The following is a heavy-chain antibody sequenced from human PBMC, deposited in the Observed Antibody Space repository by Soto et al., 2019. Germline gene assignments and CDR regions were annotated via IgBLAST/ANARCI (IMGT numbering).Heavy chain of an antibody. D-gene: IGHD1-20*01. V-gene: IGHV1-3*01. CDR3: ARGYGGPIGWLDP. J-gene: IGHJ5*02. CDR2: INAGNGNT. CDR1: GYTFTRYA. Sequence: QVKLVQSGAEVKKPGASVKVSCKASGYTFTRYAMHWVRQAPGQRLEWMGWINAGNGNTKYSQKFQGRATITRDTSAGTAYMQLTSLRSEDTAVYYCARGYGGPIGWLDPWGQGTLVTVS.